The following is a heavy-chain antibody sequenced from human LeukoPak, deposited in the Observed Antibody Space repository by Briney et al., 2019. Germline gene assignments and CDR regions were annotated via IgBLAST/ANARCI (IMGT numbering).Heavy chain of an antibody. D-gene: IGHD6-19*01. CDR3: AGLEGRYSTDWFYFFDY. CDR2: MYLGGTT. CDR1: GGPFSGYY. J-gene: IGHJ4*02. V-gene: IGHV4-34*01. Sequence: PSETLSLTCAVSGGPFSGYYWSWVRQPPGKGLEWIGEMYLGGTTNFNPSLKSRVTILIDKSKNQLSLQLTSVTAADTAVYYCAGLEGRYSTDWFYFFDYWGQGALVTVSS.